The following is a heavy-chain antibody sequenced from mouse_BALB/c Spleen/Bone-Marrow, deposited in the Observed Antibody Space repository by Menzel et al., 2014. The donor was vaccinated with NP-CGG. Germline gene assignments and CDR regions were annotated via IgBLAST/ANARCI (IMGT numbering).Heavy chain of an antibody. CDR2: IYPGNVNT. J-gene: IGHJ4*01. V-gene: IGHV1S56*01. D-gene: IGHD1-1*01. Sequence: VQLQQSGPELVKPGASVRISCKASGYTFTSYYIHWVKQRPGQGLEWIGWIYPGNVNTKYNEKFNGKATLTADKSSSTAYMQLSSLTSEDSAVYFCARFYYGSSYAMDYWGQGTSVTVSS. CDR1: GYTFTSYY. CDR3: ARFYYGSSYAMDY.